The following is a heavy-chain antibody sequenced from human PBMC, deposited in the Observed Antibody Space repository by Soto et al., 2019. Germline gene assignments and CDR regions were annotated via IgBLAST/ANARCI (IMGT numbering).Heavy chain of an antibody. CDR2: MNPNSGNT. CDR1: GYTFTSYD. CDR3: ASDKKDYDYVGGSYRYNYYYYGMDV. J-gene: IGHJ6*02. Sequence: ASVKVSCKASGYTFTSYDINWVRQATGQGLEWMGWMNPNSGNTGYAQKFQGRVTMTRNTSISTAYMELSSLRSEDTAVYYCASDKKDYDYVGGSYRYNYYYYGMDVWGQGTTVTVSS. D-gene: IGHD3-16*02. V-gene: IGHV1-8*01.